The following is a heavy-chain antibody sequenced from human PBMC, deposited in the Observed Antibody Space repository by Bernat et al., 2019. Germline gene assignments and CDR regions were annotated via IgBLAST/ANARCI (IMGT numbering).Heavy chain of an antibody. D-gene: IGHD5-12*01. CDR2: ITTTGTTT. J-gene: IGHJ3*01. V-gene: IGHV3-23*01. CDR3: AKSAASDSGYDYQAFDV. CDR1: GFTFGSYA. Sequence: EVQLLESGGGLVQPGGSLRLSCVASGFTFGSYAMNWVRQAPGKGLECVSAITTTGTTTYYADSVKGRFTISRDNSKNTLYLQMNSLRAEDTALYYCAKSAASDSGYDYQAFDVWGQGTMVTVSS.